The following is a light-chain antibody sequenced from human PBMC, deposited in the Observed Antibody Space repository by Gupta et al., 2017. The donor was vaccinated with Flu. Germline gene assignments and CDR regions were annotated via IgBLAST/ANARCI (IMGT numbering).Light chain of an antibody. J-gene: IGKJ3*01. V-gene: IGKV3-11*01. CDR1: QSVSTF. Sequence: EVELPQSPVTLSLSPGERATLPSRASQSVSTFLAWYQQKPGQAPRLLIYDAANRATGIPARFYGSGSGTDFTLTSSSLEPEDFATYYCQQLSDNIFTFGPGTKVNIK. CDR2: DAA. CDR3: QQLSDNIFT.